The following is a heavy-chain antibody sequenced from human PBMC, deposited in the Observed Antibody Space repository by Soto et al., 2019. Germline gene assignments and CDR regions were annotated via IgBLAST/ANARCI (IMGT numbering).Heavy chain of an antibody. D-gene: IGHD1-26*01. CDR3: AGADSGNYYHGFQM. J-gene: IGHJ3*02. CDR1: GGSVSSGSYY. V-gene: IGHV4-61*01. CDR2: IYYSGST. Sequence: PCETLSLTCTVSGGSVSSGSYYWGWIRQPPGKGLDWIGYIYYSGSTNYNPSLKSRVTISVDTSKNLFSLRLSSVTAADTAVYYCAGADSGNYYHGFQMWGQGKMVTVS.